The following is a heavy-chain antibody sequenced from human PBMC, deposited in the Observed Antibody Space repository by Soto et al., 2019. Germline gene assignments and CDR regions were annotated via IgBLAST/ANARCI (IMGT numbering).Heavy chain of an antibody. Sequence: SETLSLTCGVSGGTVASSHCWSWVRQSPGGGLEWIGNVYHTGDTNFNPSLQSRVTISVDKSNNQFSLRLNSLTAADTAVYFCAREIATARGNKYFDPSGPGTLVTVCS. D-gene: IGHD2-21*02. CDR2: VYHTGDT. CDR1: GGTVASSHC. CDR3: AREIATARGNKYFDP. J-gene: IGHJ2*01. V-gene: IGHV4-4*02.